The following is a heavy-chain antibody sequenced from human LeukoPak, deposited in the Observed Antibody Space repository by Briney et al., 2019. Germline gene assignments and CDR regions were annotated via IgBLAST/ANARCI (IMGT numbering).Heavy chain of an antibody. J-gene: IGHJ4*02. CDR1: GFTFSNHW. V-gene: IGHV3-7*01. CDR3: ARGHYGLDY. Sequence: GGSLRLSCAASGFTFSNHWMSWVRQAPGKGLEWVASINPDGSEKYYVDSVKGRFTISRDNAKNSMYLQMNSLRAEDTAMYYCARGHYGLDYWGRGTLVTVSS. CDR2: INPDGSEK. D-gene: IGHD4-17*01.